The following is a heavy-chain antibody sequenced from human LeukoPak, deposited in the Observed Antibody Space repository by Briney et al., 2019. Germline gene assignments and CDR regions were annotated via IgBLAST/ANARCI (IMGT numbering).Heavy chain of an antibody. Sequence: SETLSLTCTVSGGSISSSFWSWIRQPPGRGLEYIGYIYYTGSTNYNPSLKSRVTISVDTSKNQFSLKLSSVTAADTAVYYCARGPGIAAAGPGTDYWGQGTLVTVSS. J-gene: IGHJ4*02. CDR2: IYYTGST. V-gene: IGHV4-59*12. CDR3: ARGPGIAAAGPGTDY. CDR1: GGSISSSF. D-gene: IGHD6-13*01.